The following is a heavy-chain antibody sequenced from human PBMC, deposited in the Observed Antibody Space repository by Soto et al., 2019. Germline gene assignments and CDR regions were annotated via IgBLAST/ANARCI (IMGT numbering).Heavy chain of an antibody. CDR3: ARMPQAARVPVDY. J-gene: IGHJ4*02. CDR2: IDPSDSYT. Sequence: EVQLVQSGAEVKKPGESLRISCQGSGYNFSAYWIHWVRQVPGKGLESMGRIDPSDSYTYYSPSFQGHVTFSADKSIRTAYLQWSSLKSSDTAIYYCARMPQAARVPVDYWGQGTRLTVSS. CDR1: GYNFSAYW. D-gene: IGHD2-2*01. V-gene: IGHV5-10-1*03.